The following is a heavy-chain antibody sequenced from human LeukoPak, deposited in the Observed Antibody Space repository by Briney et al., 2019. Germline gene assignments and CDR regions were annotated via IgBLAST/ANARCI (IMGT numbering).Heavy chain of an antibody. V-gene: IGHV3-33*01. Sequence: PGGSLRLSCAASGFTFSNYGIHWVRQAPGKGLEWVAVMWYDGTNKYYADAVKGRFTISRDNAKNSLYLQMNSLRAEDTAVYYCARDRRRSIVSGSYPDEWGQGTLVTVSS. CDR1: GFTFSNYG. J-gene: IGHJ4*02. CDR3: ARDRRRSIVSGSYPDE. D-gene: IGHD1-26*01. CDR2: MWYDGTNK.